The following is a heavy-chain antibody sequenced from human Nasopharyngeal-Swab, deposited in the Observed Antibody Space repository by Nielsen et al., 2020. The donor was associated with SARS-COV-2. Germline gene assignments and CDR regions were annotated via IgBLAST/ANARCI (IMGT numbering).Heavy chain of an antibody. J-gene: IGHJ6*02. CDR1: GFILSDYD. Sequence: GESLKISCAASGFILSDYDMHWVRQPRGKGLEWVSSFGLGADTYYSDSAKGRFTISREDAKNLLFFQLNSLRVGDTAVYFCARDRHGRDVWGQGTTVIVSS. CDR2: FGLGADT. V-gene: IGHV3-13*01. CDR3: ARDRHGRDV.